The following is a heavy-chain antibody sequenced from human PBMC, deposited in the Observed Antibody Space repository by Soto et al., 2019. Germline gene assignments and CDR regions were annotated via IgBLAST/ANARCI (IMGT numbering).Heavy chain of an antibody. D-gene: IGHD6-25*01. CDR2: IYNTRTS. V-gene: IGHV4-31*03. J-gene: IGHJ5*02. CDR1: GDSVKSVGYY. CDR3: GRGVSSGWNPTRVDP. Sequence: QVHLQESAPGLVKPSETLSLTCSVSGDSVKSVGYYWTWIRQPPGKGFAWLGAIYNTRTSRFNASLRGRLTISADASSNTFSLTLTSVTAADTAVYFCGRGVSSGWNPTRVDPWGHGSL.